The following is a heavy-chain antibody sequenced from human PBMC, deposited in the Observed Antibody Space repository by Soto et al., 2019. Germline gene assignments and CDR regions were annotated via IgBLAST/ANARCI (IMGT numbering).Heavy chain of an antibody. D-gene: IGHD5-12*01. V-gene: IGHV2-5*02. Sequence: QITLKESGPSLVKPTQTLTLTCTFSGFSLSTSAVAVGWIRQPPGKALEWLALIYWDDDKRYSPSLKRRLTTPKXPXKNQVVLTTTTLAPVDTATYYCAHLMATITGDAFDIWGQGTMVTVSS. CDR2: IYWDDDK. J-gene: IGHJ3*02. CDR1: GFSLSTSAVA. CDR3: AHLMATITGDAFDI.